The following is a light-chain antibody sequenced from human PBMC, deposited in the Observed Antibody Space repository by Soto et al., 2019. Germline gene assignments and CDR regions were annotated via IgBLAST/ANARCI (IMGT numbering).Light chain of an antibody. CDR2: DNY. J-gene: IGLJ1*01. CDR3: GSWDSSLSAYV. V-gene: IGLV1-51*01. Sequence: QSALTQPPSVSAAPGQKVTISCSGNSSNIGKNYVSWYQQFPGTAPKLLIYDNYKRPSGISDRFSGSKSATSATLGITGLQTGDEADYYCGSWDSSLSAYVFGTGTKVTVL. CDR1: SSNIGKNY.